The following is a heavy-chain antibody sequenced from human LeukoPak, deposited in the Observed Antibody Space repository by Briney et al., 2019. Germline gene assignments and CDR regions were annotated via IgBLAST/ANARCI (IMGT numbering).Heavy chain of an antibody. CDR1: GFTFSSYR. V-gene: IGHV3-21*01. Sequence: PGGALILSCSAPGFTFSSYRMNWGPPAPGKGLEWVSSISSSSSYIYYADSVKGRFTISRDNAKNSLYLQMNSLRAEDTAVYYCARDPALVAATPYYFDYWGQGTLVTVSS. J-gene: IGHJ4*02. D-gene: IGHD2-15*01. CDR3: ARDPALVAATPYYFDY. CDR2: ISSSSSYI.